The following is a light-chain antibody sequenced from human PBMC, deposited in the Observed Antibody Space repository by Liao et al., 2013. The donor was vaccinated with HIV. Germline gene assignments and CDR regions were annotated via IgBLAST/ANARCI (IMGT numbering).Light chain of an antibody. CDR2: EDS. J-gene: IGLJ2*01. V-gene: IGLV3-21*01. CDR1: NIGSKS. CDR3: QTWDNTFVA. Sequence: SYVLPQPPSVSVAPGKTARITCGANNIGSKSVHWYQQKPGQSPVMIIYEDSKRPSGIPERFSASNSGDTATLTISGTQPLDEADYFCQTWDNTFVAFGGGTRLTVL.